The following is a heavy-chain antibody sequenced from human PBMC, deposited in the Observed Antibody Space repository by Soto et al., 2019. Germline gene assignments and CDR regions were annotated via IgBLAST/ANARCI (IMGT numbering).Heavy chain of an antibody. D-gene: IGHD2-15*01. CDR1: GGTFSSYA. CDR3: ARALKRCSGGSCYSGFLVPDYYYYGMDV. CDR2: IIPISGTA. V-gene: IGHV1-69*13. J-gene: IGHJ6*02. Sequence: SVKVSCKASGGTFSSYAISCVRQAPGQGLEWMGGIIPISGTANYAQKFQGRVTITADESTSTAYMELSSLRSEDTAVYYCARALKRCSGGSCYSGFLVPDYYYYGMDVWGQGTTVTVSS.